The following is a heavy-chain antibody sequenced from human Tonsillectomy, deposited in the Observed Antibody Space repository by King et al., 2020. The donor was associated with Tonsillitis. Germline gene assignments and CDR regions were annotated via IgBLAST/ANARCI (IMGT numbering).Heavy chain of an antibody. Sequence: QLVQSGPEVKKPGTTVKVSCKASGFTFTKSAVQWVRQARGQRLEWIGWIVVGSGNANYAQKFQERVTITRDMSTSTAYMELSSLRSEDTAVYYCGARYDPNLTSYYFGKDVWGQGTTVTVSS. CDR1: GFTFTKSA. CDR3: GARYDPNLTSYYFGKDV. V-gene: IGHV1-58*01. D-gene: IGHD3-3*01. CDR2: IVVGSGNA. J-gene: IGHJ6*02.